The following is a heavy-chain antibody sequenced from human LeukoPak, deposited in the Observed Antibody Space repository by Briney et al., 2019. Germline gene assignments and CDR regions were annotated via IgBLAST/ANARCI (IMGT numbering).Heavy chain of an antibody. CDR1: GFTFSSYG. CDR3: AKAPYGSGSTVWFDP. Sequence: GGSLRLSCAASGFTFSSYGMRWVRQAPGKGLEWVAVISYDGSNKYYADSVKGRFTISRDNSKNTLYLQMNSLRAEDTAVYHCAKAPYGSGSTVWFDPWGQGTLVTVSS. CDR2: ISYDGSNK. J-gene: IGHJ5*02. D-gene: IGHD3-10*01. V-gene: IGHV3-30*18.